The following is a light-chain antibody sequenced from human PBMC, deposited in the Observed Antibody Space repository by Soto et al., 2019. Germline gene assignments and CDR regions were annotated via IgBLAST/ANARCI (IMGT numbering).Light chain of an antibody. CDR3: QQYDNLPYT. V-gene: IGKV1-33*01. Sequence: DIQMTQSPSSLSASVGDPVTITCQASQYISNYLNWYQQKPGKAPKLLIYEASTLETGVPSRFSGSGSGTDFTFTISSLQPEDIATYYCQQYDNLPYTFGQGTKLEIK. CDR1: QYISNY. J-gene: IGKJ2*01. CDR2: EAS.